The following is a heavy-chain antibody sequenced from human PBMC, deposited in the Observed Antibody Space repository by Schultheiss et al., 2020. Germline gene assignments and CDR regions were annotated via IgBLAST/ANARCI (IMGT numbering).Heavy chain of an antibody. D-gene: IGHD2-21*01. J-gene: IGHJ5*02. CDR2: IYYSGST. Sequence: GSLRLSCTVSGGSISSYYWSWIRQPPGKGLEWIGYIYYSGSTNYNPSLKSRVTISVDTSKNQFSLKPSSVTAADTAVYYCARRGEEPWFDPWGQGTLVTVSS. CDR1: GGSISSYY. CDR3: ARRGEEPWFDP. V-gene: IGHV4-59*08.